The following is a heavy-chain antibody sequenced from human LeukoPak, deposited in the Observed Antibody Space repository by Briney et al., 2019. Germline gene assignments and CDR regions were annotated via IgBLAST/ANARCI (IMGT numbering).Heavy chain of an antibody. Sequence: ASVKVSCKTSGGNFSSYAISWVRQAPGQGLEWMGGIIPIFGTANYAQKFQGRVTITADESTSTAYMELSSLRSEDTAVYYCARVFRGTFDYWGQGTLVTVSS. CDR2: IIPIFGTA. V-gene: IGHV1-69*13. J-gene: IGHJ4*02. D-gene: IGHD3-16*01. CDR3: ARVFRGTFDY. CDR1: GGNFSSYA.